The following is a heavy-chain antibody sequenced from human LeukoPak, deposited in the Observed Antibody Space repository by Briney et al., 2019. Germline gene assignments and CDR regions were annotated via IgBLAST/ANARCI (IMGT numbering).Heavy chain of an antibody. J-gene: IGHJ6*03. Sequence: PGGSLRLSCAASGFTFSSYSMNWVRQAPGKGLEWVSSISSSSSYIYYADSVKGRFTISRDNSKNTLYLQWNSLTIEDTAVYYCAKEGNGIAAAGDYMDVWGTGTTVTVSS. CDR1: GFTFSSYS. V-gene: IGHV3-21*01. D-gene: IGHD6-13*01. CDR3: AKEGNGIAAAGDYMDV. CDR2: ISSSSSYI.